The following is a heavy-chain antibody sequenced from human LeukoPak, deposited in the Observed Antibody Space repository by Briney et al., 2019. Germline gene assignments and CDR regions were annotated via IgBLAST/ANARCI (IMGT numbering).Heavy chain of an antibody. CDR3: ARDPHYDILTDPGDI. J-gene: IGHJ3*02. V-gene: IGHV1-18*01. CDR1: GYTFTSYG. D-gene: IGHD3-9*01. Sequence: ASVKVSCKASGYTFTSYGISWVRQAPGQGLEWMGWISAYNGNTKYAENVQDRVTMTTDTSTSTAYMELRTLRSDDTAVYFCARDPHYDILTDPGDIWGQGTMVTVSS. CDR2: ISAYNGNT.